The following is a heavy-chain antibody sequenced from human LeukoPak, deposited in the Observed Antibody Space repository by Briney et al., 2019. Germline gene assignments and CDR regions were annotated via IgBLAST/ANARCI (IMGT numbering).Heavy chain of an antibody. J-gene: IGHJ6*03. CDR3: ARRSSGSRGVYYYYYMDV. V-gene: IGHV5-51*01. CDR1: GYSFTSYW. Sequence: GESLKISCKGSGYSFTSYWIGWVRQMPGKGLEWMGIIYPGDSDTRYSPSFQGQVTMSADKSISTAYLQWSSLKASDTAMYYCARRSSGSRGVYYYYYMDVWGKGTTVTVSS. CDR2: IYPGDSDT. D-gene: IGHD1-26*01.